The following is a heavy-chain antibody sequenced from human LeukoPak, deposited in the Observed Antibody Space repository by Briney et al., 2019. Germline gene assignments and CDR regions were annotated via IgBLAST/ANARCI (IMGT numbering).Heavy chain of an antibody. Sequence: ESGPTLVKPTQTLTLTCTFSGFPLSTSGVGVGWTRQPPGKALEWLALIYWNDDKRYSPSLKSRLTITKDTSKNQVVLTMTNMDPVDTATYYCAHRQVDYSNYLSKTRGYYYYYYGMDVWGQGTTVTVSS. J-gene: IGHJ6*02. CDR1: GFPLSTSGVG. V-gene: IGHV2-5*01. D-gene: IGHD4-11*01. CDR2: IYWNDDK. CDR3: AHRQVDYSNYLSKTRGYYYYYYGMDV.